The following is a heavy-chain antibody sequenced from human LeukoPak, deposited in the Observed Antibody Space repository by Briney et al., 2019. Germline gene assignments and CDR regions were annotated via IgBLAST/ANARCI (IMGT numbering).Heavy chain of an antibody. CDR2: INPNSGGT. CDR3: ATLVVPAAIDAFDI. Sequence: ASVKVSCKASGYTFTGYYMHWVRQAPGQGLEWMGWINPNSGGTNYAQKFQGRVTMTRDTSISTAYMELSRLRSDDTAVYYCATLVVPAAIDAFDIWGQGTMVTVSS. J-gene: IGHJ3*02. CDR1: GYTFTGYY. D-gene: IGHD2-2*02. V-gene: IGHV1-2*02.